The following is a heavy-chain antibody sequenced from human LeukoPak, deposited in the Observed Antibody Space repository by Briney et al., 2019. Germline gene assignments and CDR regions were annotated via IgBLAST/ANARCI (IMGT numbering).Heavy chain of an antibody. J-gene: IGHJ4*02. CDR3: SGGYHWADY. V-gene: IGHV3-74*01. CDR2: INTDGSST. Sequence: GGSLRLSCAASGVTFSNYWMHWVRQAPGKGLVWVSRINTDGSSTRYADSVKGRFTISRDNAKNTLYLQMNSLRAEDTAVYFCSGGYHWADYWGQGTLVTVSS. CDR1: GVTFSNYW. D-gene: IGHD2-15*01.